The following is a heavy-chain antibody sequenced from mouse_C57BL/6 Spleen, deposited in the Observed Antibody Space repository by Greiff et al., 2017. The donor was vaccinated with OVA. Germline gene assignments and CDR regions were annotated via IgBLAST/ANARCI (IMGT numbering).Heavy chain of an antibody. CDR1: GFTFSDYG. CDR3: ARLNSNYGDYAMDY. CDR2: ISSGSSTI. J-gene: IGHJ4*01. D-gene: IGHD2-5*01. Sequence: DVQLVASGGGLVKPGGSLKLSCAASGFTFSDYGMHWVRQAPEKGLEWVAYISSGSSTIYYADTVKGRFTISRDNAKNTLFLQMTSLRSEDTAMYYCARLNSNYGDYAMDYWGKGTSVTVSS. V-gene: IGHV5-17*01.